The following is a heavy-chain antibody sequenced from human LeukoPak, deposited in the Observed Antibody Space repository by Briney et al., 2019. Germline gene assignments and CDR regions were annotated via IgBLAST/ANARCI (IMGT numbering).Heavy chain of an antibody. CDR3: ARNSRPIGSGSYYYASNWFDP. J-gene: IGHJ5*02. CDR2: IYPGDSDT. D-gene: IGHD3-10*01. CDR1: GYSFTSYW. V-gene: IGHV5-51*01. Sequence: GESLKISCKGSGYSFTSYWIGWVRQMPGKGLEWMGIIYPGDSDTRYSPSFQGQVTISADKSISTAYLQWSSLQASDTAMYYCARNSRPIGSGSYYYASNWFDPWGQGTLVTVSS.